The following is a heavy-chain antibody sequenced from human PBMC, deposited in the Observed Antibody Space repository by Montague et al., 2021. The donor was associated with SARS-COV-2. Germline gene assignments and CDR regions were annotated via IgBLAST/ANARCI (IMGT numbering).Heavy chain of an antibody. D-gene: IGHD6-13*01. CDR3: ARDRELSSWDY. V-gene: IGHV6-1*01. J-gene: IGHJ4*02. CDR2: N. Sequence: NEYAVSVKSRITINPDTSKNQFSLQLNSVTPEDTAMYYCARDRELSSWDYWGQGTLVTVSS.